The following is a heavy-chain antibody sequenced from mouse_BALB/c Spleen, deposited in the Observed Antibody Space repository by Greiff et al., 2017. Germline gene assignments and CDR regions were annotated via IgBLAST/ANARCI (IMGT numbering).Heavy chain of an antibody. D-gene: IGHD2-4*01. J-gene: IGHJ3*01. CDR2: ISYSGST. Sequence: EVKLVESGPGLVKPSQSLSLTCTVTVYTITSAYAWNWIRQFPGNKLVWMGNISYSGSTSYNPSLKSLISITRDTSKNEFVLQLNSVTTDDTATYYFARGGLRPWFADWGQGTRVTVAA. V-gene: IGHV3-2*02. CDR1: VYTITSAYA. CDR3: ARGGLRPWFAD.